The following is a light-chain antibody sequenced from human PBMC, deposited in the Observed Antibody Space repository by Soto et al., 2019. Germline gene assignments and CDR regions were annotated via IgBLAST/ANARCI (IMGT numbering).Light chain of an antibody. CDR3: QQYYSYPRT. CDR2: AAS. J-gene: IGKJ1*01. Sequence: AILMTQSPSSLSSSTGDRVTITGLASQGISSYLAWHRQKPGKAPKLLIYAASTLQSGVPSRFSGSGSGTDFTLTISCLQSEDFATYYCQQYYSYPRTFGQGTKVDI. V-gene: IGKV1-8*01. CDR1: QGISSY.